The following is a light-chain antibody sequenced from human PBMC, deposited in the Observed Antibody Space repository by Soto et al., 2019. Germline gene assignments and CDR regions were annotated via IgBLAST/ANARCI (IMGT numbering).Light chain of an antibody. CDR2: GAS. Sequence: EVVLTQSPATLSLSKGARATLSCRASHGVSSSYLAWYQQKPRQPPRLLIDGASNRATGIPDRVSGSASGTDFPLPISRLEPEDFAVYYCQQYGSSGTFGQGTKVDIK. CDR1: HGVSSSY. CDR3: QQYGSSGT. J-gene: IGKJ1*01. V-gene: IGKV3-20*01.